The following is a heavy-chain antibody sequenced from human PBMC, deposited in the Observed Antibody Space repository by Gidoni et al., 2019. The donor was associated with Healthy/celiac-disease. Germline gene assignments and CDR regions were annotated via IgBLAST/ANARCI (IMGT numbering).Heavy chain of an antibody. CDR1: GGSISSGRYY. Sequence: QVQLQESGPGLVKPSQTLSLTCTVSGGSISSGRYYGSWIRQPAGKRLEWIGRIYTSGCTNYNPPLKRRVTISVDTSKNQFSLKLSSVTAADTAVYYCAWSSPGYGMDVWGQGTTVTVSS. CDR3: AWSSPGYGMDV. CDR2: IYTSGCT. D-gene: IGHD1-26*01. J-gene: IGHJ6*02. V-gene: IGHV4-61*02.